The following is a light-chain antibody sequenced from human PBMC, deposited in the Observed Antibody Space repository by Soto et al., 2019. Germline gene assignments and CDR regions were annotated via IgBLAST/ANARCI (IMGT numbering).Light chain of an antibody. Sequence: QSVLTQPASVSGSPGQSITISCTGTSSDVGGYNYVSWYQQHPGKAPKLMIYEVSNRPSGVSDRFSGSKSGNTASLTISGLQAGDEADYYCCSFAGSSTFWVFGGGTKVTVL. V-gene: IGLV2-23*02. CDR2: EVS. J-gene: IGLJ3*02. CDR3: CSFAGSSTFWV. CDR1: SSDVGGYNY.